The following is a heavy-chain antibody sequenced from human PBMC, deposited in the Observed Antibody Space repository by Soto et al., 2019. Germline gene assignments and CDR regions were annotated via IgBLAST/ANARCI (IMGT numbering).Heavy chain of an antibody. V-gene: IGHV4-39*01. CDR3: ARLPEALFYGSGSPIGVNDY. D-gene: IGHD3-10*01. J-gene: IGHJ4*02. CDR1: GGSISSSSYY. Sequence: SGTLSLTCTVSGGSISSSSYYWGWIRQPPGKGLEWIGSIYYSGSTYYNPSLKSRVTISVDTSKNQFSLKLSSVTAADTAVYYCARLPEALFYGSGSPIGVNDYWGQGSLVTVSS. CDR2: IYYSGST.